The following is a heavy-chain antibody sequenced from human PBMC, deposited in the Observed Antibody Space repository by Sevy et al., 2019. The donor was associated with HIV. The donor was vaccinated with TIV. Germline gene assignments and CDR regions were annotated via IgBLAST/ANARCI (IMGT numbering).Heavy chain of an antibody. CDR1: GFTFDDYA. D-gene: IGHD6-19*01. Sequence: GGSLRLSCAASGFTFDDYAMHGVRPAPGKGLHWVSGISWNSGSIGYADDVKGRFTISRDNAKNSLYLQMNSLRAEDTALYYCAKDATIPEYRAVAGGMDVWGQGTTVTVSS. J-gene: IGHJ6*02. V-gene: IGHV3-9*01. CDR3: AKDATIPEYRAVAGGMDV. CDR2: ISWNSGSI.